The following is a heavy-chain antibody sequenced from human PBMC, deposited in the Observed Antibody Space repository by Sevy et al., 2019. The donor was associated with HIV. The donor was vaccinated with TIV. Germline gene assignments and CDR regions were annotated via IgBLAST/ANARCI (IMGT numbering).Heavy chain of an antibody. D-gene: IGHD4-17*01. CDR1: GFTFSSSA. Sequence: GGSLRLSCAASGFTFSSSAMSWVRQAPGKGLEWVSAISYSGGSTYYGDSVKGRFTISRDNSKNMLYLQMNSLRAEDTAVYYCAKDAIRGDYDYFDYWGQGTLVTVSS. CDR2: ISYSGGST. V-gene: IGHV3-23*01. CDR3: AKDAIRGDYDYFDY. J-gene: IGHJ4*02.